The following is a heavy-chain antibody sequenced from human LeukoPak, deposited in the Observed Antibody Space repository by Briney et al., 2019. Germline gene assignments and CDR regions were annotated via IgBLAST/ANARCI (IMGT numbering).Heavy chain of an antibody. CDR3: AREVGYFDY. Sequence: GGSLRLSCAASGFTFNNYWMHWVRQAPGKGLEWVANIKQDGSEKYYVDSVKGRFTISRDNAKNTLYLQMNSLRAEDTAVYYCAREVGYFDYWGQGTLVTVSS. V-gene: IGHV3-7*03. J-gene: IGHJ4*02. CDR2: IKQDGSEK. CDR1: GFTFNNYW. D-gene: IGHD1-26*01.